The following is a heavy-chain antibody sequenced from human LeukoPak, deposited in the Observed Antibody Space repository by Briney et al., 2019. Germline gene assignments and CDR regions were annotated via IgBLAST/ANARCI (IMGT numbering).Heavy chain of an antibody. CDR2: IYYSGST. J-gene: IGHJ4*02. V-gene: IGHV4-30-4*01. CDR1: GGSISSGDYY. CDR3: ARDLADEYYLDY. Sequence: SETLSLACTVSGGSISSGDYYWSWIRQPPGKGLEWIGYIYYSGSTYYNPSLKSRVTISVDTSKNQFSLKLSSETAADTAVYYCARDLADEYYLDYWGQGTMVTVSS.